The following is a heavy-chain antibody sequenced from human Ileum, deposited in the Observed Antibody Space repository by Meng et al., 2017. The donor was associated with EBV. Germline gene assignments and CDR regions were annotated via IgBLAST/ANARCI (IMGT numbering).Heavy chain of an antibody. CDR2: INHSGST. CDR1: GGSFNGYH. V-gene: IGHV4-34*01. D-gene: IGHD2-8*01. J-gene: IGHJ1*01. Sequence: QQGGPGMLKPSQTPSLTRGVYGGSFNGYHWTWIRQPPGKGLEWIGEINHSGSTNYNPSLKSRVIISVDTSKNQFSLNLSSVTAADTAVYYCARGVYGPTTRGREYFIHWGRGTLVTVSS. CDR3: ARGVYGPTTRGREYFIH.